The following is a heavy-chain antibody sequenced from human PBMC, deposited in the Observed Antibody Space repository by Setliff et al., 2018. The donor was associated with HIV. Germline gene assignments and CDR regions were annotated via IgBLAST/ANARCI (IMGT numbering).Heavy chain of an antibody. Sequence: PSETLSLTCTPDGGSLANYYWTWIRQSPEKGMEWIGEIVDSGSTNYSPSLKSRVTISLDTSKKQFSLRLNSVTAADTGGYYCARAPSCADSWCYMYYSYYSGMDVWGLGTTVTVSS. CDR3: ARAPSCADSWCYMYYSYYSGMDV. CDR2: IVDSGST. CDR1: GGSLANYY. J-gene: IGHJ6*02. V-gene: IGHV4-34*12. D-gene: IGHD2-8*01.